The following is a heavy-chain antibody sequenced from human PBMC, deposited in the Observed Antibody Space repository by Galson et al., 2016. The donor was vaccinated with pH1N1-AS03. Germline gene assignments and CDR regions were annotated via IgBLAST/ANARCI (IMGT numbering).Heavy chain of an antibody. CDR2: IYWDDDK. Sequence: PALVKPTQTLTLTCTFSGFSLTTSAVGVVWIRRPPGKALEWLALIYWDDDKRYNSSLKSRLTITKGTSKNQVVLTMTNMDPVDTATYYCARTAGWLPDVWGQGTTVTVSS. CDR3: ARTAGWLPDV. D-gene: IGHD3-9*01. V-gene: IGHV2-5*02. J-gene: IGHJ6*02. CDR1: GFSLTTSAVG.